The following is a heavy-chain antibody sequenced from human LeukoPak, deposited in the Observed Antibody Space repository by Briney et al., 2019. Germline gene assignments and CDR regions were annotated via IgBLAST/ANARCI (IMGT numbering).Heavy chain of an antibody. CDR3: ARDHDWGVDY. Sequence: APVTVSCKASGFTFTDHYMHWVRQTPGQGLEWMGWINGKRGDTNYAQNFQDRVTMTRDTSTSTVYMELSRLTVDDTAVYYCARDHDWGVDYWGQGTLVTVSS. CDR1: GFTFTDHY. J-gene: IGHJ4*02. D-gene: IGHD7-27*01. CDR2: INGKRGDT. V-gene: IGHV1-2*02.